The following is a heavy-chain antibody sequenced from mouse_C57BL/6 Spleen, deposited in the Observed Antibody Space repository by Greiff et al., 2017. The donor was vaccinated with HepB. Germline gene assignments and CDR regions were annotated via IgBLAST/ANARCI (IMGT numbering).Heavy chain of an antibody. D-gene: IGHD2-3*01. CDR2: IRNKANGYTT. CDR1: GFTFTDYY. J-gene: IGHJ3*01. CDR3: ARSYYDGYYVLAY. V-gene: IGHV7-3*01. Sequence: DVKLVESGGGLVQPGGSLSLSCAASGFTFTDYYMSWVRQPPGKALEWLGFIRNKANGYTTEYSASVKGRFTISRDNSQSILYLQMNALRAEDSATYYCARSYYDGYYVLAYWGQGTLVTVSA.